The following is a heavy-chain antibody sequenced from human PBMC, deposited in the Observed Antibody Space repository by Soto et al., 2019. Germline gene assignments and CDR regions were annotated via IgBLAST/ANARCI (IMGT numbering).Heavy chain of an antibody. J-gene: IGHJ6*03. Sequence: GGSLRLSCAASGFTFSSYAMHWVRQAPGKGLEYVSAISSNGGSTYYANSVKGRFTISRDNSKNTLYLQMGSLRAEDMAGLYCARGKQVAYYYYYYLDVWGKGTTVTVSS. CDR1: GFTFSSYA. CDR3: ARGKQVAYYYYYYLDV. CDR2: ISSNGGST. D-gene: IGHD6-13*01. V-gene: IGHV3-64*01.